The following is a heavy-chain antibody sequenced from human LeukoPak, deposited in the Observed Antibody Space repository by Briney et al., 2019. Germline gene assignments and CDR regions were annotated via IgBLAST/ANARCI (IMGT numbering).Heavy chain of an antibody. Sequence: PGGSLRLSCAASGFTFSGSAMHWVRQASGKGLEGVGRIRSKANSYATAYAASVKGRFTISRDDSKNTAYLQMNSLKTEDTAVYYCTRLYDAFDIWGQGTMVTVSS. V-gene: IGHV3-73*01. CDR3: TRLYDAFDI. J-gene: IGHJ3*02. CDR2: IRSKANSYAT. CDR1: GFTFSGSA.